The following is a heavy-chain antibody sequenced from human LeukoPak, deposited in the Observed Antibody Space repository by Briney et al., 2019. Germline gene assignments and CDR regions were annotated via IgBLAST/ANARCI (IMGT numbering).Heavy chain of an antibody. CDR2: IYNSGNT. Sequence: SETLSRTCTVSGVSINSYYWTWIRQPPGKGLEWIGNIYNSGNTNYHPSLKSRVTISVDTFKNQFFLTLNSLTAADTAVYYCARESGSYLWRSWLNPWGQGTLVTVSS. J-gene: IGHJ5*02. CDR1: GVSINSYY. D-gene: IGHD3-16*01. CDR3: ARESGSYLWRSWLNP. V-gene: IGHV4-59*01.